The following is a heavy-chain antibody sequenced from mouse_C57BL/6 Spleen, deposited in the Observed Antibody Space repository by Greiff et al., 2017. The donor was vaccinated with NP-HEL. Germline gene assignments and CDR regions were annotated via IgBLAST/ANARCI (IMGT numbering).Heavy chain of an antibody. CDR1: GYTFTSYW. Sequence: QVQLQQPGAELVRPGTSVKLSCKASGYTFTSYWMHWVKQRPGQGLEWIGVIDPSASYTNYNQKFKGKATLTVDTSSSTAYMQLSSLTSEDSEVYYGARSDYGSSYYAMDYWGQGTSVTVSS. J-gene: IGHJ4*01. V-gene: IGHV1-59*01. CDR3: ARSDYGSSYYAMDY. CDR2: IDPSASYT. D-gene: IGHD1-1*01.